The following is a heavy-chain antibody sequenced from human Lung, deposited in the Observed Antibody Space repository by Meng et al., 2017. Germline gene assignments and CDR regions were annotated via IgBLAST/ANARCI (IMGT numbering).Heavy chain of an antibody. V-gene: IGHV1-3*01. J-gene: IGHJ4*02. Sequence: VSVKVSCKASGYTFTTYAMHWVRQAPGQGLEWMGWINAGNGNRKYSQKFLGRVTITRDTSASTAYLELSSLRSEDTAVYFCARGQHVSKMMRRVCFDFWGQGTLVTVSS. CDR2: INAGNGNR. CDR1: GYTFTTYA. CDR3: ARGQHVSKMMRRVCFDF. D-gene: IGHD6-6*01.